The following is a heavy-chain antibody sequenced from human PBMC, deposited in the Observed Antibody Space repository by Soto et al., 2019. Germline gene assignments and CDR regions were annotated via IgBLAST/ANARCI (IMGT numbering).Heavy chain of an antibody. Sequence: GGSLRLSCAASGGTFSSYAMHWVRQAPGKGLEWVAVISYDGSNKYYADSVKGRFTISRDNAKNSLSLQMSSLRAEDTAVYYCARNFDFWSGYYDEPDHNWFDPWGQGTLVTVSS. J-gene: IGHJ5*02. V-gene: IGHV3-30-3*01. CDR1: GGTFSSYA. CDR3: ARNFDFWSGYYDEPDHNWFDP. D-gene: IGHD3-3*01. CDR2: ISYDGSNK.